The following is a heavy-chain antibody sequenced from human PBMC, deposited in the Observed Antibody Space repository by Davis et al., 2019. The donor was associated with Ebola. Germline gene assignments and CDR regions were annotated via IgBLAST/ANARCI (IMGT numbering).Heavy chain of an antibody. CDR3: ARSHGSSSFRSWYYYYGMDV. CDR1: GGSVSSGSYY. Sequence: MPSETLSLTCTVSGGSVSSGSYYWSWIRQPPGKGLEWIGYIYYSGSTNYNPSLKSRVTISVDTSKNQFSLKLSSVTAADTAVYYCARSHGSSSFRSWYYYYGMDVWGQGTTVTVSS. J-gene: IGHJ6*02. CDR2: IYYSGST. D-gene: IGHD6-13*01. V-gene: IGHV4-61*01.